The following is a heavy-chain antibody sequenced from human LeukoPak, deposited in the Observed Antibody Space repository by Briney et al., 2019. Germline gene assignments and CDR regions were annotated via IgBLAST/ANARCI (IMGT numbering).Heavy chain of an antibody. CDR1: GGSISSYY. V-gene: IGHV4-59*01. D-gene: IGHD6-13*01. CDR2: IYYSGST. Sequence: KPSETLSLTCTVSGGSISSYYWSWIRQPPGKGLEWIGYIYYSGSTNYNPSLKSRVTISVDTSKNQFSLKLSSVTAADTAVYYCASSVGSSWADIDYWGQGTLVTVSS. J-gene: IGHJ4*02. CDR3: ASSVGSSWADIDY.